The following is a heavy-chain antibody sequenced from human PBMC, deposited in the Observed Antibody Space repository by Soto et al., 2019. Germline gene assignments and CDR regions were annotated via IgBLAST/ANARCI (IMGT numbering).Heavy chain of an antibody. Sequence: SETLSLTCAVSGYSISSGYYWGWIRQPPGKGLEWIGSIYHSGSTYYNPSLKSRVTISVDTPKNQFSLKLSSVTAADTAVYYCARGYSSWATYVWFDPWGQGTLVTVSS. J-gene: IGHJ5*02. V-gene: IGHV4-38-2*01. CDR1: GYSISSGYY. CDR2: IYHSGST. D-gene: IGHD5-18*01. CDR3: ARGYSSWATYVWFDP.